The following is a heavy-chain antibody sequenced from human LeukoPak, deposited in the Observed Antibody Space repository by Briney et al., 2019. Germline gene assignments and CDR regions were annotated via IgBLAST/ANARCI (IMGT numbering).Heavy chain of an antibody. CDR2: IYPGDSDI. CDR1: GYRFTSYW. Sequence: GESLKISCKGSGYRFTSYWIGWVRQMPGKGLEWMGIIYPGDSDIRYSPSFQGQVTISADKSINTAYLQWSSLKASDTAMYYCARGNYGSGSYYPYFDYWGQGTLVTVSS. J-gene: IGHJ4*02. CDR3: ARGNYGSGSYYPYFDY. D-gene: IGHD3-10*01. V-gene: IGHV5-51*01.